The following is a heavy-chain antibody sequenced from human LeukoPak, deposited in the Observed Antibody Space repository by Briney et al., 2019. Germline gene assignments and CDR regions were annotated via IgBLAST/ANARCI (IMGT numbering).Heavy chain of an antibody. D-gene: IGHD6-13*01. CDR1: SGSISGYY. CDR3: ARAHSSSWSILDL. V-gene: IGHV4-4*07. Sequence: PSETLSLTCTVSSGSISGYYWSWIRRPAGKGLEWLGRIYSSGSINHNPSLKSRVTMSVDTSKNQLSLKLTSVTAADTAVYYCARAHSSSWSILDLWGQGTLVTVSS. J-gene: IGHJ5*02. CDR2: IYSSGSI.